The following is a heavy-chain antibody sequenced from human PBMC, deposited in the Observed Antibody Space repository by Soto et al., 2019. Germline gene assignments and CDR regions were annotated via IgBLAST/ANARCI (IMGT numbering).Heavy chain of an antibody. CDR3: ARVSCSSTSAHGFDY. D-gene: IGHD2-2*01. V-gene: IGHV3-66*01. Sequence: GSLRLSCAVSGLTVSTNFMSWVRQAPGKGLEWVSVVYAGGITNYADSVKDRFTISRDNSKNTLYLQLNSLRAEDTAVYYCARVSCSSTSAHGFDYWGEATLVTASS. CDR2: VYAGGIT. J-gene: IGHJ4*02. CDR1: GLTVSTNF.